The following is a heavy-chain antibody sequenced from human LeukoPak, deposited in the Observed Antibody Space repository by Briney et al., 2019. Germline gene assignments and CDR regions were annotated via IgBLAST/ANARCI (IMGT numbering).Heavy chain of an antibody. CDR3: ARLVDSSGSNWFDP. CDR1: GYTFSSYD. Sequence: GASVKVSCRASGYTFSSYDFSWVRQAPGQGLEWMGWISAHNGNTIYAQNFQGRVTMTTDTSTSTAYMELRGLRSDDTAVYYCARLVDSSGSNWFDPWGQGTLVTVSS. D-gene: IGHD3-22*01. CDR2: ISAHNGNT. V-gene: IGHV1-18*01. J-gene: IGHJ5*02.